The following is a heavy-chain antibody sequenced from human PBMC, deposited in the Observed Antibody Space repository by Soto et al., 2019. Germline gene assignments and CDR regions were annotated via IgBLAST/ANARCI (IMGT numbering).Heavy chain of an antibody. Sequence: QVQLVESGGGVVQPGRSLRLSCAASGFTFSSYAMHWVRQAPGKGLEWVAVISYDGSNKYYADSVKGRFTISRDNSKNTLYLQMNSLRAEDTAVYYCASLSSGWYDLPYYYYGMDVWGQGTTVTVSS. CDR1: GFTFSSYA. CDR3: ASLSSGWYDLPYYYYGMDV. J-gene: IGHJ6*02. CDR2: ISYDGSNK. D-gene: IGHD6-19*01. V-gene: IGHV3-30-3*01.